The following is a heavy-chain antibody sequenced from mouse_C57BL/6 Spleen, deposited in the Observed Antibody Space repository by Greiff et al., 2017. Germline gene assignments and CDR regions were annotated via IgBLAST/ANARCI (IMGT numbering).Heavy chain of an antibody. D-gene: IGHD1-1*01. CDR1: GYSITSGYY. CDR2: ISYDGSN. Sequence: EVQVVESGPGLVKPSQSLSLTCSVTGYSITSGYYWNWIRQFPGNKLEWMGYISYDGSNNYNPSLKNRISITRDTSKNQFFLKLNSVTTEDTSTYYCSFITTVVNYFDYWGQGTTLTVSS. V-gene: IGHV3-6*01. J-gene: IGHJ2*01. CDR3: SFITTVVNYFDY.